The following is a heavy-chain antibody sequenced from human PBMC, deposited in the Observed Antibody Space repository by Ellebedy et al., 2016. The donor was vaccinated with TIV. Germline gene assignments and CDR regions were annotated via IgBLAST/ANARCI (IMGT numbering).Heavy chain of an antibody. CDR2: ISWDGGST. V-gene: IGHV3-43D*03. D-gene: IGHD1-26*01. Sequence: GGSLRLSXAASGFTFDDYAMHWVRQAPGKGLEWVSLISWDGGSTYYADSVKGRFTISRDNSKNSLYLQMNSLRAEDTALYYCAKGSGSYPPYYYYYGMDVWGQGTTVTVSS. CDR3: AKGSGSYPPYYYYYGMDV. CDR1: GFTFDDYA. J-gene: IGHJ6*02.